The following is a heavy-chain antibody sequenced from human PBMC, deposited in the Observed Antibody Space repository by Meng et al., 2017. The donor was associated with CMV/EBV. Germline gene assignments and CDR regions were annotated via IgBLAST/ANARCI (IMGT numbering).Heavy chain of an antibody. CDR1: GFTFSSYS. CDR3: ARDKRFQGWFDP. V-gene: IGHV3-21*01. J-gene: IGHJ5*02. D-gene: IGHD5-24*01. Sequence: GESLKISCAASGFTFSSYSMNWVRQAPGKGLEWVSSISSSSSYIYYADSVKGRFTISRDNAKNSLYLQMNSLRAEDTAVYYCARDKRFQGWFDPWGQRTLVTVSS. CDR2: ISSSSSYI.